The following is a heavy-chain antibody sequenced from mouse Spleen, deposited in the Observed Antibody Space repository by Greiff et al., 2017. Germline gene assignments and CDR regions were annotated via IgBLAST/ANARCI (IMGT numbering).Heavy chain of an antibody. V-gene: IGHV1-55*01. D-gene: IGHD4-1*01. CDR2: IYPGSGST. Sequence: QVQLQQPGAELVKPGASVKMSCKASGYTFTSYWITWVKQRPGQGLAWIGDIYPGSGSTNYTEKFKSKATLTVDTSSSTAYMQLSSLTSEDSAVYYCARWDWDDYAMDYWGQGTSVTVSS. CDR3: ARWDWDDYAMDY. CDR1: GYTFTSYW. J-gene: IGHJ4*01.